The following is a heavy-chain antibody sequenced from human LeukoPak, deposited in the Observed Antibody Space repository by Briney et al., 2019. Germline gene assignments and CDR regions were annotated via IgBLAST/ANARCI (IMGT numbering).Heavy chain of an antibody. CDR3: ARDITVTTF. CDR1: GFTVSSYA. J-gene: IGHJ4*02. Sequence: RPGGSLRLSCAASGFTVSSYAMHWVRQAPGKGLEWVAVISYDGSNKYYADSVKGRFTISRDNSKNTLYLQMNSLRAEDTAVYYCARDITVTTFWGQGTLVTVSS. V-gene: IGHV3-30-3*01. D-gene: IGHD3-3*01. CDR2: ISYDGSNK.